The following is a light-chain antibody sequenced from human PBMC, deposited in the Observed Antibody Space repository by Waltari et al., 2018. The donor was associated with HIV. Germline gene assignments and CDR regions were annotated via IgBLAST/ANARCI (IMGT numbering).Light chain of an antibody. J-gene: IGLJ1*01. V-gene: IGLV1-36*01. CDR1: SHNIGDHA. Sequence: QSALTQEASVSGTVGPKVTLSCTGTSHNIGDHAVAWYHPISHGTPKTVMFGNSLPSGIPDRFSGSKSGTTASLTISGLQPEDEADYFCSTWDYSLSHYVFGSGTKVTVL. CDR3: STWDYSLSHYV. CDR2: GNS.